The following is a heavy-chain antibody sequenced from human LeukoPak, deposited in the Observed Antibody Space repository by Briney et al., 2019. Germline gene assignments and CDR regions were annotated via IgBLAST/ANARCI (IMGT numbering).Heavy chain of an antibody. D-gene: IGHD2-2*01. J-gene: IGHJ4*02. CDR1: GFTFSNYA. Sequence: GSLRLSCAASGFTFSNYAIHWVRPAPGKGLEWAALISKDGTGTYYPDSVKGRFTISRDNSKNTLYLQMNSLRTEDTAMYYCAILGYSSSVFDCWGQGTLVTVSS. V-gene: IGHV3-30-3*01. CDR2: ISKDGTGT. CDR3: AILGYSSSVFDC.